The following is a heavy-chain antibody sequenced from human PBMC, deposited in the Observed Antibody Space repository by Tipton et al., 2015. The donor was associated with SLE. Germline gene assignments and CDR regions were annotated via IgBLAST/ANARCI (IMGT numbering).Heavy chain of an antibody. Sequence: QSGAEVKKPGASVKVSCKASGYTFTTDYIHWVRQAPGQGLEWMGWMNPNSGNTGYAQKFQGRVTMTRNTSISTAYMELSSLRSEDTAVYYCARRALNSHGFDIWGQGTMVTVSS. D-gene: IGHD2-21*01. CDR1: GYTFTTDY. V-gene: IGHV1-8*02. CDR2: MNPNSGNT. J-gene: IGHJ3*02. CDR3: ARRALNSHGFDI.